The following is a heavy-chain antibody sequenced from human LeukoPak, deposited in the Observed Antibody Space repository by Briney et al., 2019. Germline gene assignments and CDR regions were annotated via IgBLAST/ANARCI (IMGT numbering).Heavy chain of an antibody. J-gene: IGHJ4*02. D-gene: IGHD3-10*01. V-gene: IGHV4-38-2*01. Sequence: SETLSLTCAVSGYSISSGYYWGWIRQPPGKGLEWVGSIYHSGRTYYNPSLKSRVTISVDTSKNQFSLKLSSVTAADTAVYYCARGGPGSHFDYWGQGTLVTVSS. CDR3: ARGGPGSHFDY. CDR2: IYHSGRT. CDR1: GYSISSGYY.